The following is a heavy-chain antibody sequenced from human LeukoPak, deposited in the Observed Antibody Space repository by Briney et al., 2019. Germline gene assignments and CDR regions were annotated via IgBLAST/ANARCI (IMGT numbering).Heavy chain of an antibody. CDR3: ARLVSFYDYVWGSYRQAWFDP. CDR1: GGSFSGYY. J-gene: IGHJ5*02. V-gene: IGHV4-59*08. Sequence: SETLSLTCAVYGGSFSGYYWSWIRQPPGKGLEWIGYIYYSGSTNYNPSLKSRVTISVDTSKNQFSLKLSSVTAADTAVYYCARLVSFYDYVWGSYRQAWFDPWGQGTLVTVSS. CDR2: IYYSGST. D-gene: IGHD3-16*02.